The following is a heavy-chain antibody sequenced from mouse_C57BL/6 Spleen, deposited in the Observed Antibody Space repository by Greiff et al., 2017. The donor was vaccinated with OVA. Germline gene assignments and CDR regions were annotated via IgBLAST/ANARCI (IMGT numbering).Heavy chain of an antibody. CDR3: ARRVLLRSWYFDV. CDR2: IDPEDGET. V-gene: IGHV14-2*01. J-gene: IGHJ1*03. Sequence: VQLQQSGAELVKPGASVKLSCTASGFNIKDSYTHWVKQRTEQGLEWIGRIDPEDGETKYAPKFQGKATITADTSSNTAYLQLSSLTSEDTAVYYCARRVLLRSWYFDVWGTGTTVTVSS. D-gene: IGHD1-1*01. CDR1: GFNIKDSY.